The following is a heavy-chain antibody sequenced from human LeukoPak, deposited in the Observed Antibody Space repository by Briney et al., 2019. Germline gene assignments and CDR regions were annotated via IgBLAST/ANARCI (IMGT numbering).Heavy chain of an antibody. CDR3: AKEDYYGMDV. CDR1: GFTFNSYA. Sequence: GGSLRLSCAASGFTFNSYAMSWVRQAPGKGLEWVSVINDCGGTTYYADSVKGRFTISRDNSNNTLYLHMNRLRAEDTAVYYCAKEDYYGMDVWGQGTTVTVSS. CDR2: INDCGGTT. J-gene: IGHJ6*02. V-gene: IGHV3-23*01.